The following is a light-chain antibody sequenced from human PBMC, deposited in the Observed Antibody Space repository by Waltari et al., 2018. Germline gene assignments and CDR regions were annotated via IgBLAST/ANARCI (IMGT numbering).Light chain of an antibody. CDR3: CSFAGDNAYWV. CDR2: DVN. Sequence: QSALTHPASASGAPGQSTTITCPGTSSAVGSFYHASWYQQYPGNAPNLLIYDVNKRRSGVSDRFSGSKSGNTASLTISGLQGEDETDYYCCSFAGDNAYWVFGGGTKLTVL. CDR1: SSAVGSFYH. J-gene: IGLJ3*02. V-gene: IGLV2-23*02.